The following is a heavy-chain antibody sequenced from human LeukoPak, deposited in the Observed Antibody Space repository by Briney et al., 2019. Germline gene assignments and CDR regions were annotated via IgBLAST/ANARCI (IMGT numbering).Heavy chain of an antibody. D-gene: IGHD3-22*01. V-gene: IGHV3-21*01. J-gene: IGHJ4*02. CDR2: FGTRSTSI. Sequence: GGSLRLSCTASGFTFSGYSMNWIRQAPGKGLEWVSSFGTRSTSIYHAGSVKGRFAISRDNAKNSLYLRMNSLRAEDTALYYCAREVSEGFDFWGQGTLVTVSS. CDR1: GFTFSGYS. CDR3: AREVSEGFDF.